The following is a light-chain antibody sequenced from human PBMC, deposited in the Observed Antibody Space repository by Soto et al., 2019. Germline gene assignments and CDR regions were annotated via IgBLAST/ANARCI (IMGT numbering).Light chain of an antibody. Sequence: EIVLTQSPGTLSLSPGERAALSCRTSQSVCSNYLAWYQQKPGQAPRLLIYGASNRATGIPDRFSGSGSGTDFTLTISRLEPEDFAVYYCHQYGSSPATFGQGTKVDIK. J-gene: IGKJ1*01. CDR3: HQYGSSPAT. CDR1: QSVCSNY. V-gene: IGKV3-20*01. CDR2: GAS.